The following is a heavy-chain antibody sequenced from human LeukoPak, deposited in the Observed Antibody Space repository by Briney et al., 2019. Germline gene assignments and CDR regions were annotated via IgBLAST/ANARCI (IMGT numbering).Heavy chain of an antibody. D-gene: IGHD1-26*01. J-gene: IGHJ6*03. CDR1: GGSISSGGYY. Sequence: NTWESLSLTCTVSGGSISSGGYYWSWLRQPPGKGLEWIRYIYHSGSTYYNPSLKSRVTISVDRSKNQFSLKLSSVTAADTAVYYCARVGATEYYYYYMDVWGKGTTVTVSS. CDR3: ARVGATEYYYYYMDV. CDR2: IYHSGST. V-gene: IGHV4-30-2*01.